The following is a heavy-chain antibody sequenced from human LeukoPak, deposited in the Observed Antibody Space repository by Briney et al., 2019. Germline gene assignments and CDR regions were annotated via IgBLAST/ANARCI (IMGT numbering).Heavy chain of an antibody. CDR2: INWNGGST. D-gene: IGHD4-17*01. Sequence: GGSLRLSCAASGFTFDDYGMSWVRQAPGKGLEWVSGINWNGGSTGYADSVEGRFTISRDNAKNSLYLQMNSLRAEDTALYYCAKDRVLDYGDAFDIWGQGTMVTVSS. J-gene: IGHJ3*02. CDR3: AKDRVLDYGDAFDI. CDR1: GFTFDDYG. V-gene: IGHV3-20*04.